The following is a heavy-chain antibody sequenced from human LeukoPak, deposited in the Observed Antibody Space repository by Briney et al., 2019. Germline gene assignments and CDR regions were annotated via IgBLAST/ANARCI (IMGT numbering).Heavy chain of an antibody. J-gene: IGHJ4*02. CDR2: IYYSGST. V-gene: IGHV4-59*08. Sequence: SETQSLTCTVSGGSISSYYWSWIRQPPGKGLEWIGYIYYSGSTNYNPSLKSRVTISVDTSKNQFSLKLSSVTAADTAVYYCARHDGSSWYYFDYWGQGTLVTVSS. D-gene: IGHD6-13*01. CDR3: ARHDGSSWYYFDY. CDR1: GGSISSYY.